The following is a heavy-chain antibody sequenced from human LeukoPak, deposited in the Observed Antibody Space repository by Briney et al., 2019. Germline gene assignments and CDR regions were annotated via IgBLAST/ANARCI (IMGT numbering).Heavy chain of an antibody. CDR3: ASTGYSSSEFDY. V-gene: IGHV3-53*05. D-gene: IGHD6-13*01. CDR2: IYSGGST. CDR1: GFTVSSNY. Sequence: GGSLRLSCAASGFTVSSNYMSWVRQAPGKGLEWVSVIYSGGSTYYADSVKGRFTISRDNSKNTLYLQMNSLRAEDTAVYYCASTGYSSSEFDYWGQGTLVTVSS. J-gene: IGHJ4*02.